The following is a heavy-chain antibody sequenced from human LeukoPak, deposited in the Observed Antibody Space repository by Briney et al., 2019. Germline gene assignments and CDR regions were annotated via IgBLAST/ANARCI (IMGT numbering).Heavy chain of an antibody. D-gene: IGHD6-19*01. J-gene: IGHJ4*02. V-gene: IGHV3-30*18. CDR2: ISYDGSNK. Sequence: GGSLRLSCAASGFTFSSYGMHWVRQAPGKGLEWVAVISYDGSNKYYADSVKGRFTISRDNSKNTLYLQMNSLRAEDTAVYYCAKDGTVAGTHDFDYWGQGTLVTVSP. CDR3: AKDGTVAGTHDFDY. CDR1: GFTFSSYG.